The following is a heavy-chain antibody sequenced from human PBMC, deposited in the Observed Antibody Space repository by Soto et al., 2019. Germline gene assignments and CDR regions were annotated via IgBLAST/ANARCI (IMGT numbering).Heavy chain of an antibody. J-gene: IGHJ5*02. CDR2: ISPNTSLT. V-gene: IGHV1-2*02. CDR1: GYTYPAHY. Sequence: ASVTVSCQASGYTYPAHYMNWMRQAPGQGLDWMGWISPNTSLTKLAKKFQGRVTMTRDTSISTAYMELTRRTSDDTAVYYCTTLRLDAWGQGTLVTVSS. D-gene: IGHD2-21*02. CDR3: TTLRLDA.